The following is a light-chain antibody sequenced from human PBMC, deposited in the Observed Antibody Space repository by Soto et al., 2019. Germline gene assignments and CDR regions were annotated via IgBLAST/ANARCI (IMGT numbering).Light chain of an antibody. V-gene: IGKV1-12*01. CDR3: QQANTFPWT. CDR2: AAS. Sequence: DIHMTQSPSSVSASLGDRVTITCRASQGITSWLVWYQQKPGKAPKLLIYAASSLQSGVPSRFSGSGSGTDFTLTISSLQPEDFATYYCQQANTFPWTFGQGTKVDI. J-gene: IGKJ1*01. CDR1: QGITSW.